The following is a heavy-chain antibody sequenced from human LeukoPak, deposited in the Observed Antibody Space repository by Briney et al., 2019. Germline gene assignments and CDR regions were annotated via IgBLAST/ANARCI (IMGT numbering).Heavy chain of an antibody. V-gene: IGHV4-39*01. Sequence: PSETLSLTCTVSGGSISDSNYYWGWIRQPPGRGLEWIANIYYSGSAYYSPSLKSRVTVSIGTSKNQFSLKLNSVTAADTAVYYCARQSTIAAARIDPWGQGTLVTVSS. CDR3: ARQSTIAAARIDP. D-gene: IGHD6-25*01. CDR2: IYYSGSA. J-gene: IGHJ5*02. CDR1: GGSISDSNYY.